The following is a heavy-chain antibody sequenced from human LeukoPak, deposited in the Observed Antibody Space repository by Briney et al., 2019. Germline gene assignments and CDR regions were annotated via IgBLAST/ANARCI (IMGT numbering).Heavy chain of an antibody. Sequence: PGGSLRLSCAASGFTFSGSAMHWVRQASGKGLEWVGRIRSKANSYATAYAASVKGRFTISRDDSKNTAYLQMNSLKTEDTAVYYCANWGCSGGSCYPFDYWGQGTLVTVSS. CDR3: ANWGCSGGSCYPFDY. D-gene: IGHD2-15*01. J-gene: IGHJ4*02. CDR1: GFTFSGSA. V-gene: IGHV3-73*01. CDR2: IRSKANSYAT.